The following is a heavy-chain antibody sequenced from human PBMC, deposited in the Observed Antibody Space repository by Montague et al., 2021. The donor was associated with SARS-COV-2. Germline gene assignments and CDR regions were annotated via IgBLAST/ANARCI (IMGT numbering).Heavy chain of an antibody. CDR1: GPSIRSGGYY. D-gene: IGHD2/OR15-2a*01. CDR2: IFHTGRA. CDR3: ARVRLFYYLDY. Sequence: TLSLTCTVSGPSIRSGGYYWTWIRQHPGKGLEWIGYIFHTGRAYYXXSLETRVNISVDTSNNLFSLRLSSVTAADTAMYFCARVRLFYYLDYWGQGTLVTVSS. V-gene: IGHV4-31*03. J-gene: IGHJ4*02.